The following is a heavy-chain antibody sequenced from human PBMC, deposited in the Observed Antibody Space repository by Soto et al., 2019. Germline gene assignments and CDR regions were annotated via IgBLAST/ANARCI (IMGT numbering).Heavy chain of an antibody. D-gene: IGHD6-13*01. Sequence: ASVKVSCKASGYTFTSYGISWVRQAPGQGLEWMGWISAYNGNTNYAQKLQGRVTMTTDTSTSTAYMELRSLRSDDTAVYYCARGQLLRCNSLYICHYYFGKGGWGQGTTVTVSS. CDR2: ISAYNGNT. V-gene: IGHV1-18*01. CDR3: ARGQLLRCNSLYICHYYFGKGG. CDR1: GYTFTSYG. J-gene: IGHJ6*02.